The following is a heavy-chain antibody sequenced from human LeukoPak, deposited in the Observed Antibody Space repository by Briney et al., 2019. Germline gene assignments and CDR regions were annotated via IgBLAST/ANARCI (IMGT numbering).Heavy chain of an antibody. CDR1: GFTFSSYA. J-gene: IGHJ4*02. D-gene: IGHD3/OR15-3a*01. Sequence: GGSLRLSCAASGFTFSSYAMHWVRQAPGKGLEWVAVISYDGSNKYYADSVKGRFTISRDNSKNTLYLQMNSLRAEDTAVYYCARDRVGHFDYWGQGTLVTVSS. V-gene: IGHV3-30-3*01. CDR3: ARDRVGHFDY. CDR2: ISYDGSNK.